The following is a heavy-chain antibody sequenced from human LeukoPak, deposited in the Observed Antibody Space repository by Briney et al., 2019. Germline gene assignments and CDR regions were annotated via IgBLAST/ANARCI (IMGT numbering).Heavy chain of an antibody. CDR3: ARQTGSGLFILP. V-gene: IGHV4-39*01. J-gene: IGHJ4*02. CDR1: GVSTSSSNSY. CDR2: IYYSGNT. D-gene: IGHD3/OR15-3a*01. Sequence: SETLSLTCTVSGVSTSSSNSYWGCIRQPPGNGLEWIGSIYYSGNTYYNASLKSQVSISIDTSKNQFSLRLTSVTAADTAVYYCARQTGSGLFILPGGQGTLVTVSS.